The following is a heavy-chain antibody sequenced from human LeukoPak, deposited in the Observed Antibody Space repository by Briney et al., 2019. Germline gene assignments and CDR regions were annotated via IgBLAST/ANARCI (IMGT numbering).Heavy chain of an antibody. CDR2: ISAYSGNT. CDR1: GYTFTSYG. CDR3: ARLVGYGSGSYYSSRIRNYFDY. V-gene: IGHV1-18*01. Sequence: GASVKVSCKASGYTFTSYGISWVRQAPGQGLEWMGWISAYSGNTNYAQKLQGRVTMTTDTSTSTAYMELRSLRSDDTAVYYCARLVGYGSGSYYSSRIRNYFDYWGQGTLVTVSS. J-gene: IGHJ4*02. D-gene: IGHD3-10*01.